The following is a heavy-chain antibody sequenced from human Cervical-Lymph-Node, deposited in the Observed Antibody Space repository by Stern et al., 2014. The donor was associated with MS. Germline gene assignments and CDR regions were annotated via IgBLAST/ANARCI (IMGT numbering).Heavy chain of an antibody. V-gene: IGHV4-30-4*01. D-gene: IGHD2-21*02. CDR2: IHYAGTT. Sequence: DQLVESGPGLVKPSQTLSLTCTVSGGSISSEDNYWTWIRQHPGKGLEWIGYIHYAGTTYYDPSLKSRVTISLDRSKNQFSLKMKSVTAADTAVYFCAVTPGTNWFDPWGQGTLVTVSS. J-gene: IGHJ5*02. CDR3: AVTPGTNWFDP. CDR1: GGSISSEDNY.